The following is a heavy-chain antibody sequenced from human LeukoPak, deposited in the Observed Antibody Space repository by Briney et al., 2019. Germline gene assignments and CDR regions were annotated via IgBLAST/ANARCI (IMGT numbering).Heavy chain of an antibody. CDR1: GFTFNNYA. CDR3: AKAGPILRYFDFRYYFDY. J-gene: IGHJ4*02. V-gene: IGHV3-23*01. CDR2: ISGSGGST. Sequence: GGSLRLSCAASGFTFNNYAMSWVRQAPGKGLEWVSAISGSGGSTYYADSVKGRFTISRDNSKNTLYLQMNSLRAEDTAVYYCAKAGPILRYFDFRYYFDYWGQGTLVTVSS. D-gene: IGHD3-9*01.